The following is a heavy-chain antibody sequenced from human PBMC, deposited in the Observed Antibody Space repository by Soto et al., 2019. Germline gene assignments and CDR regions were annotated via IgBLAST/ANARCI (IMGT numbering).Heavy chain of an antibody. V-gene: IGHV3-15*07. J-gene: IGHJ6*02. D-gene: IGHD2-15*01. CDR1: AFSLSNVW. Sequence: EVPLVESEGGLIKPGGSLRLSCAASAFSLSNVWMNWVRQAPGKGLEWVGRIKSKTDGGTTDVAAPVKGRFTISRDDSKNTLYLQMSSLKTEDTAVYYCTTDLLRYYVMAVWGQGTTVTVSS. CDR2: IKSKTDGGTT. CDR3: TTDLLRYYVMAV.